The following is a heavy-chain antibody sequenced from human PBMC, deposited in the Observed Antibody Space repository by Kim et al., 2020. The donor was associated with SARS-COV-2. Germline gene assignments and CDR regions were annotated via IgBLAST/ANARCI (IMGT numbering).Heavy chain of an antibody. CDR3: AKDWIYYGSGSGSGN. J-gene: IGHJ4*02. D-gene: IGHD3-10*01. V-gene: IGHV3-23*01. CDR2: ISGSGGST. Sequence: GGSLRLSCAASGFTFSSYAMSWVRQAPGKGLEWVSAISGSGGSTYYADSVKGRFTISRDNSKNTLYLQMNSLRAEDTAVYYCAKDWIYYGSGSGSGNWGQGTLVTVSS. CDR1: GFTFSSYA.